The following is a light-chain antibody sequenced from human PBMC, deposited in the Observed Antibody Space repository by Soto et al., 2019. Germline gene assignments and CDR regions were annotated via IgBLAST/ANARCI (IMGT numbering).Light chain of an antibody. V-gene: IGKV3-11*01. Sequence: EIVLTQSPATLSLSPGERATLSCRASQSVSSYLAWFQQKPGQAPRLLIYDASNRATGIPARFSGSGSGTDFTLTISGLQPEDFATYYCLQESNYPLTFGGGTKVEIK. CDR2: DAS. CDR1: QSVSSY. J-gene: IGKJ4*01. CDR3: LQESNYPLT.